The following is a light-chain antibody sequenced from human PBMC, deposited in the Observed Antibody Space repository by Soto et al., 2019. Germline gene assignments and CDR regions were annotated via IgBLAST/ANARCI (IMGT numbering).Light chain of an antibody. CDR2: DVG. Sequence: QSALTQPRSVSGSPGQSVTISCTGTSSDVGGYNYVSWYQQHPGKAPKLMIYDVGKRPSGVPDRFSGSKSDNTASLTISGLQAEDEADYYCSSFRDWNTLWIFGGGTQLTVL. V-gene: IGLV2-11*01. J-gene: IGLJ2*01. CDR1: SSDVGGYNY. CDR3: SSFRDWNTLWI.